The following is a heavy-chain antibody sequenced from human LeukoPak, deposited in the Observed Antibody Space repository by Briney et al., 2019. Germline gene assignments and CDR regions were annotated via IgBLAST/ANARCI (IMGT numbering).Heavy chain of an antibody. CDR3: ARGLRWASRLPSI. Sequence: SETLSLTCAVYGGSFSGYYWSWIRQPPGKGLEWIGEINHSGSTNYNPSLKSRVTISVDTSKNQFSLKLSSVTAADTAVYYCARGLRWASRLPSIWGQGTMVTVSS. D-gene: IGHD5-12*01. J-gene: IGHJ3*02. V-gene: IGHV4-34*01. CDR2: INHSGST. CDR1: GGSFSGYY.